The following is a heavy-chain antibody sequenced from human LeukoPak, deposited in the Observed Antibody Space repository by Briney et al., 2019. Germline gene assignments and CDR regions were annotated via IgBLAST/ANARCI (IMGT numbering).Heavy chain of an antibody. V-gene: IGHV4-30-4*08. CDR3: ARTWGGYYGSY. CDR2: IYYSGST. CDR1: GFIFSDYS. J-gene: IGHJ4*02. D-gene: IGHD3-3*01. Sequence: LRLSCAASGFIFSDYSFNWVRQAPGKGLEWIGYIYYSGSTYYNPSLKSRVTISVDTSKNQFSLRLSSVTAADTAVYYCARTWGGYYGSYWGQGTLVTVSS.